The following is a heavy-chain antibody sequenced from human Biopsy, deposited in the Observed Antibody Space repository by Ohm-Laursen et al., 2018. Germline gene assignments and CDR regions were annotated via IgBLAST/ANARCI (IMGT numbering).Heavy chain of an antibody. CDR1: GFHFSDYY. CDR2: IASSGGTT. D-gene: IGHD3-16*01. CDR3: ARSLSGDYVYDAFDI. Sequence: SLRLSCTASGFHFSDYYMSWIRQAPGKGLEWISYIASSGGTTYYVDSVKGRFTISRDNAEKSLYLQMNSLRADDTAVYYCARSLSGDYVYDAFDIWGQGTMVTVSS. V-gene: IGHV3-11*01. J-gene: IGHJ3*02.